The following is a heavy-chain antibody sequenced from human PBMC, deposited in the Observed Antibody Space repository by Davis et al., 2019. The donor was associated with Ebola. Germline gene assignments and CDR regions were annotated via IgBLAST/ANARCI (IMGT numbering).Heavy chain of an antibody. CDR3: ARGWSSTRTSENWFDP. J-gene: IGHJ5*02. D-gene: IGHD2-2*01. CDR1: GFTFSSHG. CDR2: ICYDGSNQ. Sequence: PGGSLRLSCVASGFTFSSHGMHWLRQLPGLRLLWVAVICYDGSNQYYADSVKGRFTISRDTSKNTLYLQMNSLRADDTAVYYCARGWSSTRTSENWFDPWGQGTLVTVSS. V-gene: IGHV3-33*01.